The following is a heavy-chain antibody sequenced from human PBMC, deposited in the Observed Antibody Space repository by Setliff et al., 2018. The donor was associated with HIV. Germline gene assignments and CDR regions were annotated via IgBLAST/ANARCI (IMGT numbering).Heavy chain of an antibody. CDR3: AASEDGDCHTTNCANWFDP. J-gene: IGHJ5*02. D-gene: IGHD2-2*01. V-gene: IGHV3-30*03. CDR1: GFSLRTYG. CDR2: ISQDASKD. Sequence: GGSLRLSCATSGFSLRTYGLHWVRQAPGKGLEWVAVISQDASKDYYADSVKGRFTISKDNSKNTVFLQMNNLRVEDTALYYCAASEDGDCHTTNCANWFDPWGQGTLVTVSS.